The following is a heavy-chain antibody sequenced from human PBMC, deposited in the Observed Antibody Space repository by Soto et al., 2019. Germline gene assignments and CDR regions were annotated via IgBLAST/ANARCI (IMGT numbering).Heavy chain of an antibody. J-gene: IGHJ4*02. D-gene: IGHD3-3*01. CDR1: GFTFTSDW. Sequence: GESRKISCKGSGFTFTSDWIGWVRQMPGKGLEWMGVIYGGDSDTRYSPSFEGQVTISADRSNSIAYLQWDSLKASDTALYYCVRAFRSGYSAYWGQGTLVTVSS. CDR3: VRAFRSGYSAY. V-gene: IGHV5-51*01. CDR2: IYGGDSDT.